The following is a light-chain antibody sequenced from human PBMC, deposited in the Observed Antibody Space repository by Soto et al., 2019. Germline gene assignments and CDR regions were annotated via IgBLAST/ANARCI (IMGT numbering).Light chain of an antibody. CDR3: QQYGSSPRP. V-gene: IGKV3-20*01. CDR1: QSASSSY. J-gene: IGKJ1*01. Sequence: ELELAHSASTPSLCKGDTARLSCSASQSASSSYLAWYQQKPGQAPRLLVYGASSRATGIPDRFSGSGSRTDFTLTISRLEPEEFAGYYCQQYGSSPRPFGQGTKVDI. CDR2: GAS.